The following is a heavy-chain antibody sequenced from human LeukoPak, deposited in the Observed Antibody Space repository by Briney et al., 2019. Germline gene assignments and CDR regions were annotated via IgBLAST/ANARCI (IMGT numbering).Heavy chain of an antibody. V-gene: IGHV4-39*07. CDR2: IYYSGST. D-gene: IGHD6-13*01. J-gene: IGHJ6*02. Sequence: SETLSLTCTVSGGSISSYYWGWIRQPPGKGLEWIGSIYYSGSTYYNPSLKSRVTISVDTSKNQFSLKLSSVTAADTAVYYCARAAARYGMDVWGQGTTVTVSS. CDR3: ARAAARYGMDV. CDR1: GGSISSYY.